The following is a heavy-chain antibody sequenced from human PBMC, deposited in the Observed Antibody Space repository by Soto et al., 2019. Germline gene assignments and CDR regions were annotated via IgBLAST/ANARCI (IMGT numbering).Heavy chain of an antibody. CDR2: INPDNGST. V-gene: IGHV1-46*04. Sequence: QVQLVQSGAEVKKPGASVKISCKTSGDTFTSYYLQWVRQAPGRGLEWMGIINPDNGSTNYAQKLRGRVTMTRDTSTSTVHMDLTSLRSEDTAVYYCARGLGVGSGLRLQHWGQGTLVTVSS. D-gene: IGHD6-19*01. CDR3: ARGLGVGSGLRLQH. J-gene: IGHJ1*01. CDR1: GDTFTSYY.